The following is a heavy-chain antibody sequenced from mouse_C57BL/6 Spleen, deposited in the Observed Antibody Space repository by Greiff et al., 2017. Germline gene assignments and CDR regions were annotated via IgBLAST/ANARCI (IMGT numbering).Heavy chain of an antibody. CDR1: GYTFTSYW. D-gene: IGHD1-1*01. Sequence: QVQLQQPGAELVRPGTSVKLSCKASGYTFTSYWMHWVKQRPGQGLEWMGVIDPSDSYTNYNQKFKGKATLTVDTSSSTAYMQLSSLTSEDSAVCYCARRTITTVVAGDYAMGYWGQGASVTVSS. V-gene: IGHV1-59*01. J-gene: IGHJ4*01. CDR2: IDPSDSYT. CDR3: ARRTITTVVAGDYAMGY.